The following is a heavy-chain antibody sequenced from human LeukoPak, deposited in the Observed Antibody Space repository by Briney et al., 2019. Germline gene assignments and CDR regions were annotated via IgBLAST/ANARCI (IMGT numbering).Heavy chain of an antibody. CDR1: GFTFSNSW. CDR3: ARDGSYKFDY. CDR2: IKSDGIDT. D-gene: IGHD1-26*01. V-gene: IGHV3-74*01. J-gene: IGHJ4*02. Sequence: GGSLRLSCEVSGFTFSNSWMHWVRQTPGKGLVWVSRIKSDGIDTLYADSVKGRFTISRDNAKNTVYLQMNSLRVEDTAVYYCARDGSYKFDYWGQGTLVTVSS.